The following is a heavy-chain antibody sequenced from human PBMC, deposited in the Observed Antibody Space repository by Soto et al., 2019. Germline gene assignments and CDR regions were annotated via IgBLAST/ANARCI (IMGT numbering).Heavy chain of an antibody. D-gene: IGHD3-10*01. CDR2: IYSGGST. J-gene: IGHJ4*02. V-gene: IGHV3-66*01. CDR1: GFTVSSNY. Sequence: GGSLRLSCAASGFTVSSNYMSWVRQAPGKGLEWVSVIYSGGSTYYADSVKGRFTISRDNSKNTLYLQMNSLRAEDTAVYYCARDLKAHYYGSGSYGRYFDYWGQGTLVTVSS. CDR3: ARDLKAHYYGSGSYGRYFDY.